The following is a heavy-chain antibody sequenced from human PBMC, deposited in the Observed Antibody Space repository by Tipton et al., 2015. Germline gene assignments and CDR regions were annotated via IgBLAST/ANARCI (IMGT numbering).Heavy chain of an antibody. Sequence: TLSLTCTVSGGSFSNSNYYWGWIRQPPGKGLEWIGSLSYSGKTDYNPPLRSRVTISVDTSKNQFSLRLSSVTAADTAVYYCARSLFPETAGLENWFDPWGQGTLVTVSA. D-gene: IGHD6-13*01. CDR2: LSYSGKT. CDR3: ARSLFPETAGLENWFDP. CDR1: GGSFSNSNYY. J-gene: IGHJ5*02. V-gene: IGHV4-39*01.